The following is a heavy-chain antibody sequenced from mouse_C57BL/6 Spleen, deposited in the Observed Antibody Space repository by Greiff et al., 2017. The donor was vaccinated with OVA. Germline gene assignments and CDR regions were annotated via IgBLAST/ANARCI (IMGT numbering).Heavy chain of an antibody. CDR2: ISSGGSYT. J-gene: IGHJ4*01. Sequence: EVKLVESGGDLVKPGGSLKLSCAASGFTFSSYGMSWVRQTPDKRLEWVATISSGGSYTYYPDSVKGRFTISRDNAKNTLYLQMRSLKSEDTAMYYCARHGTTVVATGAMDYWGQGTSVTVSS. CDR3: ARHGTTVVATGAMDY. CDR1: GFTFSSYG. V-gene: IGHV5-6*01. D-gene: IGHD1-1*01.